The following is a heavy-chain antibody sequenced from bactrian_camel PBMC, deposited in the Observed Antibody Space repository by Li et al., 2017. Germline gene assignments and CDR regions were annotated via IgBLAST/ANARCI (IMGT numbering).Heavy chain of an antibody. CDR2: IYSDGSNT. V-gene: IGHV3-2*01. CDR1: GFLFSSYV. Sequence: HVQLVASGGDLVQPGGSLRLSCAASGFLFSSYVMSWVRQAPGRGLEWVSSIYSDGSNTYYADSVKGRFTISRDNAKNTVYLQMNSLKSEDTALYYCATAETYYSDYPLFYWGQGTQVTVS. J-gene: IGHJ4*01. CDR3: ATAETYYSDYPLFY. D-gene: IGHD4*01.